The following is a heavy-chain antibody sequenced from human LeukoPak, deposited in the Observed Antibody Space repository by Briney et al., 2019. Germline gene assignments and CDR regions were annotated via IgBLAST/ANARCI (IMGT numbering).Heavy chain of an antibody. J-gene: IGHJ4*02. CDR1: GFTFRTSG. CDR2: ISYDGSNK. V-gene: IGHV3-30*03. D-gene: IGHD3-22*01. Sequence: GGSLRLSCAASGFTFRTSGMNWVRQAPGKGLEWVAVISYDGSNKYYADSVKGRFTISRDNSKNTLYLQMNSLRAEDTAVYYCATWYYYDSSDYYLADYWGQGTLVTVSS. CDR3: ATWYYYDSSDYYLADY.